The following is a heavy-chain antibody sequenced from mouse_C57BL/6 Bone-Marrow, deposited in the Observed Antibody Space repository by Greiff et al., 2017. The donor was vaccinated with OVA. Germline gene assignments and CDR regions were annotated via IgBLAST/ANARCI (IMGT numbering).Heavy chain of an antibody. D-gene: IGHD3-2*02. V-gene: IGHV1-62-2*01. CDR3: ARHEEERQLRRAWFAY. CDR1: GYTFTEYT. J-gene: IGHJ3*01. CDR2: FYPGSGSI. Sequence: VKLVESGAELVKPGASVKLSCKASGYTFTEYTIHWVKQRSGQGLEWIGWFYPGSGSIKYNEKFKDKATLTADKSSSTVYMELSRLTSEDSAVYFCARHEEERQLRRAWFAYWGQGTLVTVSA.